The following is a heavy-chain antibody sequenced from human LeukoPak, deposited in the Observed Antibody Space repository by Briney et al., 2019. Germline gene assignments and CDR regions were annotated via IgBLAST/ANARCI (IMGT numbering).Heavy chain of an antibody. J-gene: IGHJ4*02. CDR3: ARGSYYDSSPQGY. V-gene: IGHV1-69*13. Sequence: ASVTVSCKASGGTFSSYAISWVRQASGQGLEWMGGIIPIFGTANYAQKFQGRVTITADESTSTAYMELSSLRSEDTAVYYCARGSYYDSSPQGYWGQGTLVTVSS. CDR2: IIPIFGTA. D-gene: IGHD3-22*01. CDR1: GGTFSSYA.